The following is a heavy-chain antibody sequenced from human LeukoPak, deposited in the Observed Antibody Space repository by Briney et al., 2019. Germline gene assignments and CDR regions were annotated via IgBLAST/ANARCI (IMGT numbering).Heavy chain of an antibody. V-gene: IGHV3-23*01. CDR3: AKKGSSWNTNWFDP. D-gene: IGHD6-13*01. Sequence: PGGSLRLSCAASGFTFSSYAMSWVRQAPGKGLEWVSAISGSGGGTYYADSVKGRFTISRDNSKNTLYLQMNSLRAEDTAVYYCAKKGSSWNTNWFDPWGQGTLVTVSS. CDR1: GFTFSSYA. CDR2: ISGSGGGT. J-gene: IGHJ5*02.